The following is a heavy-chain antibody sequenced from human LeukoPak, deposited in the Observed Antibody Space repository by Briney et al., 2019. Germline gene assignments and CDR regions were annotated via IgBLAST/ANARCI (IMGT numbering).Heavy chain of an antibody. V-gene: IGHV3-48*03. J-gene: IGHJ3*02. Sequence: GGPLRLSCAASGFTFSSYEMNWVRQAPGKGLEWVSYISSSGSTIYYADSVKGRFTISRDNAKNSLDLQMKSLRAEDTSVYYCARRYCSGGSCYVQDAFDIWGQGTMVTVSS. CDR2: ISSSGSTI. CDR1: GFTFSSYE. CDR3: ARRYCSGGSCYVQDAFDI. D-gene: IGHD2-15*01.